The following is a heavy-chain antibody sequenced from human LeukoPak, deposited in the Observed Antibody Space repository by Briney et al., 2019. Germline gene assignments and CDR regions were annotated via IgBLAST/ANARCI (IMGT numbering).Heavy chain of an antibody. Sequence: TSETLSLTCTVSGGSVSSGSYYWSWIRQPPGKGLEWIGYIYYSGSTNYNPSLKSRVTISVDTSKNQFSLKLSSVTAADTAVYYCARDHCSSTSCNWFDPWGQGTLVTVSS. CDR2: IYYSGST. V-gene: IGHV4-61*01. CDR1: GGSVSSGSYY. J-gene: IGHJ5*02. D-gene: IGHD2-2*01. CDR3: ARDHCSSTSCNWFDP.